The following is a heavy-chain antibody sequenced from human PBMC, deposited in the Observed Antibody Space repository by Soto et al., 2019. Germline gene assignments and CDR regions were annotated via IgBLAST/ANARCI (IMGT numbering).Heavy chain of an antibody. CDR3: ARFNWYFDL. CDR2: NYYSGST. Sequence: QVQLQESGPGLVKPSETLSLTCTVSGGSISSYYWSWIRQPPGKGLEWIGYNYYSGSTNYNPSLNGPVTISVDTSKTQFSLKLRSVTAADTAVYYCARFNWYFDLWGRGTLVTVSS. V-gene: IGHV4-59*08. J-gene: IGHJ2*01. CDR1: GGSISSYY.